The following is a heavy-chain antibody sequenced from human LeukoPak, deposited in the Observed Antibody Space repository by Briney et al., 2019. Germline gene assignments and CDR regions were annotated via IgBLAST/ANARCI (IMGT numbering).Heavy chain of an antibody. CDR2: IRSKANSYAT. Sequence: GGSLKLSCAASGFTFSGSAMHWVRQASGKGLEWVGRIRSKANSYATAYAASVKGRFTISRDDSKNTAYLQMNSLKTEDTAVYYCTRRPPARDYYDSSGYPAWGQGTLVTVSS. CDR1: GFTFSGSA. J-gene: IGHJ5*02. D-gene: IGHD3-22*01. CDR3: TRRPPARDYYDSSGYPA. V-gene: IGHV3-73*01.